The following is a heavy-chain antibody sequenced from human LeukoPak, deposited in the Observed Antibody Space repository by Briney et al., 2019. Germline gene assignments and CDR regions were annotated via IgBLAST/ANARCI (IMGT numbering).Heavy chain of an antibody. D-gene: IGHD6-13*01. Sequence: GGSLRLSCAASGFTFSDYYMSWIRQAPGKGLEWVSYISSSGSTIYYADSVKGRFTISRDNAKNSLYLQMNSLRAEDTAVYYCARVLGCSWYSYFQHWGQGTLVTVSS. CDR2: ISSSGSTI. V-gene: IGHV3-11*01. J-gene: IGHJ1*01. CDR3: ARVLGCSWYSYFQH. CDR1: GFTFSDYY.